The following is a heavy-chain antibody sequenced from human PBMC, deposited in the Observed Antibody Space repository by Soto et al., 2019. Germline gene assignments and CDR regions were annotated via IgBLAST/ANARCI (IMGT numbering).Heavy chain of an antibody. J-gene: IGHJ3*01. CDR3: AKHRGYSYEYDDFFDV. CDR1: GFTFSDFV. CDR2: TSLFQTKE. Sequence: QVHLVESGGGAVQPGESLTLSCAASGFTFSDFVMHWVRQAPGKGLEWVAVTSLFQTKEYYADSVRGRFTISRDNSKNTLFVQMNSLRAEDAAVYYCAKHRGYSYEYDDFFDVWGQGTTVTVSS. D-gene: IGHD5-12*01. V-gene: IGHV3-30*18.